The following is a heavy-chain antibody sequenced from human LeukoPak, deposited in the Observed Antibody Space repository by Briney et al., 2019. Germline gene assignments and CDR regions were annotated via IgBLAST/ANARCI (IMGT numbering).Heavy chain of an antibody. Sequence: SETLSPTCTVSGGSISSYYWSWIRQPPGKGLEWIGYIYYSGSTYYNPSLKSRLTISVDTSKNQFSLKLSSVTAADTAIYYCARQGGSGSYYTSDYWGQGTLVTVSS. D-gene: IGHD3-10*01. J-gene: IGHJ4*02. CDR3: ARQGGSGSYYTSDY. CDR1: GGSISSYY. V-gene: IGHV4-59*04. CDR2: IYYSGST.